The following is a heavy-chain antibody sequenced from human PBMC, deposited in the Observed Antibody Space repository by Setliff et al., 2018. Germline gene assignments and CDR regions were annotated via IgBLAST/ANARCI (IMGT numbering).Heavy chain of an antibody. D-gene: IGHD3-10*01. J-gene: IGHJ6*03. Sequence: SETLSLTCTVSGGSISSYYWGWIRQPPGKGLEWIGYIYYSGSTNYNPPLKSRVTISVDTSKNQFSLKLSSVTAADTAVYYCARGYRGVQAVYYYYYYMDVWGKGTTVTVSS. V-gene: IGHV4-59*01. CDR3: ARGYRGVQAVYYYYYYMDV. CDR2: IYYSGST. CDR1: GGSISSYY.